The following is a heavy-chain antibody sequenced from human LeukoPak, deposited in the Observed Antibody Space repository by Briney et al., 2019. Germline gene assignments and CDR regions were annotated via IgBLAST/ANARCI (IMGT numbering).Heavy chain of an antibody. CDR2: INPSGGST. Sequence: ASVKVSCKASGYXFTSYYIHWVRQAPGQGLEWMGIINPSGGSTSYAQKFQGRVTMTRDTSTSTVYMELSSLRSEDTAVYYCAREFRSADPYYYYGMDVWGQGITVTVSS. CDR1: GYXFTSYY. CDR3: AREFRSADPYYYYGMDV. J-gene: IGHJ6*02. D-gene: IGHD3-3*01. V-gene: IGHV1-46*01.